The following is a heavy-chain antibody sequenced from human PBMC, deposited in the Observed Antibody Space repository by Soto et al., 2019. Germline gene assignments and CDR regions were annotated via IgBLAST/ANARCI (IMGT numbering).Heavy chain of an antibody. CDR3: AKGPTVFGAVISFDYYYGMYV. Sequence: GGSLRLSCTASGFTFSTSAMSWVRQAPGRGLEWVSGISGSGAGTYYADSVKGRFTISRDNSKNTLYLQMSGLRAEDAAVYYCAKGPTVFGAVISFDYYYGMYVWGQGTPVTVSS. J-gene: IGHJ6*02. V-gene: IGHV3-23*01. D-gene: IGHD3-3*01. CDR1: GFTFSTSA. CDR2: ISGSGAGT.